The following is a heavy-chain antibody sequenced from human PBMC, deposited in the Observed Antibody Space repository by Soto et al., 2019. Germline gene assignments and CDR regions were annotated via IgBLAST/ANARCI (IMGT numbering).Heavy chain of an antibody. V-gene: IGHV1-69*08. Sequence: QVQLVQSGAEVKKPGSSLKVSCETSGDTSTIYTITWVRQAPGQGLQWMGRIVHTLSLTYYAQEFKARLTITADTATISAHMELSSLTSEDTAVYYCATEKYGAGRVGVYDWGQGTTVTVSS. CDR1: GDTSTIYT. D-gene: IGHD2-8*02. CDR3: ATEKYGAGRVGVYD. CDR2: IVHTLSLT. J-gene: IGHJ4*02.